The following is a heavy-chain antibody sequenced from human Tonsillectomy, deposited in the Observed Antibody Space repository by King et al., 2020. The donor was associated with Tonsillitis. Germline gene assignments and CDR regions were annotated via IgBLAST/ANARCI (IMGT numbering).Heavy chain of an antibody. D-gene: IGHD3-10*01. CDR1: GFIFSSYW. Sequence: VQLVESGGGLVQPGGSLRLSCAASGFIFSSYWMSWVRQAPGKGLEWVANINQDGSEKYYVDSVKGRFTISRDSAKNSLYLQMNSPRAEDTAVYYCAGVGITMVRPYWYFDLWGRGTLVTVSS. CDR3: AGVGITMVRPYWYFDL. V-gene: IGHV3-7*01. J-gene: IGHJ2*01. CDR2: INQDGSEK.